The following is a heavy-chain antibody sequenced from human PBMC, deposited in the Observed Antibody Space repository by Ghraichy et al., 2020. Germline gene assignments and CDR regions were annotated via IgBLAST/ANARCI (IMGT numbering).Heavy chain of an antibody. Sequence: ASVKVSCKVSGYTLTELSMHWVRQAPGKGLEWMGGFDPEDGETIYAQKFQGRVTMTEDTSTDTAYMELSSLRSEDTAVYYCATVMLITMVQGVPNWFDPWGQGTLVTVSS. CDR2: FDPEDGET. CDR1: GYTLTELS. CDR3: ATVMLITMVQGVPNWFDP. J-gene: IGHJ5*02. V-gene: IGHV1-24*01. D-gene: IGHD3-10*01.